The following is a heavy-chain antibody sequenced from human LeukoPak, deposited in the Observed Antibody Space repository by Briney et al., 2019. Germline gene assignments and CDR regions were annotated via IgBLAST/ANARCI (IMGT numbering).Heavy chain of an antibody. CDR2: ITHTGSNI. V-gene: IGHV3-11*01. CDR1: GFTFSDYY. Sequence: GGSLRLSCAASGFTFSDYYMSWIRQAPGKGLEWVSYITHTGSNIYYRDSVKGRFTLSRDNAKNSLYLQMNSLRAEDTAVYYCVRVATIRGRLDYWGQGTLVTVSS. CDR3: VRVATIRGRLDY. D-gene: IGHD5-24*01. J-gene: IGHJ4*02.